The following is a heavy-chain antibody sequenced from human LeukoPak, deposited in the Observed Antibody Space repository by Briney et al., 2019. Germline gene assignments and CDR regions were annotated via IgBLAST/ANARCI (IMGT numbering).Heavy chain of an antibody. J-gene: IGHJ4*02. CDR2: IYHSGSG. V-gene: IGHV4-4*02. CDR3: VTGWGLWGGEY. CDR1: AGSISSTNW. Sequence: SGTLSLTCAVSAGSISSTNWWCWVRQPPGRGLEWIGEIYHSGSGNYNPSLRSRVTMSLDKSKNQFSLMLGSVTAADTAMYYCVTGWGLWGGEYWGQGTLVTVSS. D-gene: IGHD2/OR15-2a*01.